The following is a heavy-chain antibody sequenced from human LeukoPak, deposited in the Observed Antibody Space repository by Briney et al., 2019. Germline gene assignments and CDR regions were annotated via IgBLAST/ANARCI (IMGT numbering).Heavy chain of an antibody. CDR3: AKDHKIYGSGSYYHYGMDV. CDR2: ISYDGSNK. V-gene: IGHV3-30*18. J-gene: IGHJ6*02. D-gene: IGHD3-10*01. Sequence: GGSLRLSCAASGFTFSSYGMRWVRQAPGKGLEWVAVISYDGSNKYYADSVKGRFTISRDNSKNTLYLQMNSLRAEDTAVYYCAKDHKIYGSGSYYHYGMDVWGQGTTVTVSS. CDR1: GFTFSSYG.